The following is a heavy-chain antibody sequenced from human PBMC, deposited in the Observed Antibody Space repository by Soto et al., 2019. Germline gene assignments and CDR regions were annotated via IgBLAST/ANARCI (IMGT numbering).Heavy chain of an antibody. J-gene: IGHJ5*02. D-gene: IGHD3-9*01. Sequence: GASVKVSCKASGYTFTSYGISWVRQAPGQGLEWMGWISAYNGNTNYAQKLQGRVTMTTDTSTSTAYMELRSLRSDDTAVYYCARVPVLRYFDWLNHNCFDPWGQGTLVTVSS. V-gene: IGHV1-18*01. CDR3: ARVPVLRYFDWLNHNCFDP. CDR2: ISAYNGNT. CDR1: GYTFTSYG.